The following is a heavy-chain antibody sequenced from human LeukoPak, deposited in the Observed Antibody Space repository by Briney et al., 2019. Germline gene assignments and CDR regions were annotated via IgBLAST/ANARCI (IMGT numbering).Heavy chain of an antibody. D-gene: IGHD5-18*01. J-gene: IGHJ4*02. CDR2: FDPEDGET. Sequence: GASVKVSCKVSGYTLTELSMHWVRQAPGKGLEWVGGFDPEDGETIYAQKFRGRVTMTEDTSTDTAYMELSSLRSEDTAVYYCATDMEDTAMAPFDYWGQGTLVTVSS. CDR1: GYTLTELS. V-gene: IGHV1-24*01. CDR3: ATDMEDTAMAPFDY.